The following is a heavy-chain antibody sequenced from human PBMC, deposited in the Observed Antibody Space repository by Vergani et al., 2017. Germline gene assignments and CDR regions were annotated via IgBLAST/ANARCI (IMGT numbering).Heavy chain of an antibody. Sequence: QVQLVESGGGVVQPGTSLRLSCAASGFTFSSYGMHWVRQAPGKGLEWVAVIWYDGSNKYYADSVKGRFTISRDNSKNTLYLQMNSLRAEDTAVYYCARDPSYSGRYDEDYWGQGTLVTVSS. J-gene: IGHJ4*02. D-gene: IGHD1-26*01. CDR3: ARDPSYSGRYDEDY. CDR2: IWYDGSNK. V-gene: IGHV3-33*01. CDR1: GFTFSSYG.